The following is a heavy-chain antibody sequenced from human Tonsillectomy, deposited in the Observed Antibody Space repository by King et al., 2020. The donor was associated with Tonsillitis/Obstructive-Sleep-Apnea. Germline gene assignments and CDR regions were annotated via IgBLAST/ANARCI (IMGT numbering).Heavy chain of an antibody. CDR1: GGSFSDYY. V-gene: IGHV4-34*01. CDR3: ARGYIVVVPAAHYYYYYLDV. CDR2: INHSGST. Sequence: VQLQQWGAGLLKPSETLSLTCAVYGGSFSDYYWNWIRQPPGKGPEWIGEINHSGSTNYNPSLKSRVTITVDTSKNPFSLKPRSVTAAATAVDYCARGYIVVVPAAHYYYYYLDVWGKGTPVTVSS. J-gene: IGHJ6*03. D-gene: IGHD2-2*01.